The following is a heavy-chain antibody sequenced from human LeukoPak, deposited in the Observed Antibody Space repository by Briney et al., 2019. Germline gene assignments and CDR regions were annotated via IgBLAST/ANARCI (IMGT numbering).Heavy chain of an antibody. CDR2: INHSGST. CDR1: GGSFSGYY. D-gene: IGHD2-21*02. Sequence: PSETLSLTCAVYGGSFSGYYWSWIRQPPGKGLEWIGEINHSGSTNYNPSLKSRVTISVDTSKNQFSLKLSSVTAADTAVYYCAGGRVTPRGAFDIWGQGTMVTVSS. J-gene: IGHJ3*02. V-gene: IGHV4-34*01. CDR3: AGGRVTPRGAFDI.